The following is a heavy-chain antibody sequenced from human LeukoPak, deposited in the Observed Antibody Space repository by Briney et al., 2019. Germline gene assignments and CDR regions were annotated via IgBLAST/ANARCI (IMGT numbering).Heavy chain of an antibody. J-gene: IGHJ5*02. Sequence: PSETLSLTCTVSGGSISSYYWSWNRQPPGKGLEWIGYIYYSGSTNYNPSLKSRVTISVDTSKNQFSLKLSSVTAADTAVYYCARRSSGWYFDPWGQGTLVTVSS. CDR3: ARRSSGWYFDP. CDR2: IYYSGST. V-gene: IGHV4-59*01. CDR1: GGSISSYY. D-gene: IGHD6-19*01.